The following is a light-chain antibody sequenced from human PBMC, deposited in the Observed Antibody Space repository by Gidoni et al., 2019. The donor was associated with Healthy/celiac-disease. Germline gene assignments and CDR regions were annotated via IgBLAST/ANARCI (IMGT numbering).Light chain of an antibody. V-gene: IGKV3-15*01. J-gene: IGKJ2*03. CDR1: QSVSSN. CDR2: GAS. Sequence: EIVITQSPATLSVSPGERATLSCRASQSVSSNLAWYQQKPGQAPRLLIYGASTRATGIPARFSGSVSGTEFTLTISSLQSEDFAVYYCQQYNNWPPTSFGQGTKLEIK. CDR3: QQYNNWPPTS.